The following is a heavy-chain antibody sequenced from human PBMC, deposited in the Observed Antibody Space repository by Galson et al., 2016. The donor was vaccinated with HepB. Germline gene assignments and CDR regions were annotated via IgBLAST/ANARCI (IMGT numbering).Heavy chain of an antibody. Sequence: SVKVSCKASGGSSIAYTISWLRQAPGQGLEWLGRMIPILDRPNYAQSYQDRLPITADKYTNTAYMELNSLISDDTAGYYCARDDSYCGVDCYRHFGHWGQGTLVTVSS. D-gene: IGHD2-21*02. J-gene: IGHJ5*02. CDR2: MIPILDRP. CDR3: ARDDSYCGVDCYRHFGH. CDR1: GGSSIAYT. V-gene: IGHV1-69*08.